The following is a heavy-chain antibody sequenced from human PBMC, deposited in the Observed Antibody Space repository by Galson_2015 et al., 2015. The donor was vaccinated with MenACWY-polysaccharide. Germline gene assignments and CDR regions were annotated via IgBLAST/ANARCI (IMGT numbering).Heavy chain of an antibody. D-gene: IGHD2-2*01. CDR1: GYSFSTYW. Sequence: QSGAEVKKPGESLKISCKSSGYSFSTYWLAWVRQMPGKGLEWMGTIYPGDSDARYSPSFQGQVTISADKSISTAYLQWSSLKASDTAMYYCAIQYRTTWASFYNYYYYMDVWGNGTTVTVSS. CDR3: AIQYRTTWASFYNYYYYMDV. V-gene: IGHV5-51*01. CDR2: IYPGDSDA. J-gene: IGHJ6*03.